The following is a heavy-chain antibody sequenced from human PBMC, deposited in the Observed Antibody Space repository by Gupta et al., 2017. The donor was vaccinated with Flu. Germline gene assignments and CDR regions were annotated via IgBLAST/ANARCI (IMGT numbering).Heavy chain of an antibody. J-gene: IGHJ6*02. CDR3: ARLFPDIVVVPAARSRYYGMDV. D-gene: IGHD2-2*01. Sequence: QLQLQESGPGLVKPSETLSLTCTVSGGSISSSSYYWGWIRQPPGKGLEWIGSIYYSGSTYYNPSLKSRVTISVDTSKNQFSLKLSSVTAADTAVYYCARLFPDIVVVPAARSRYYGMDVWGQGTTVTVSS. V-gene: IGHV4-39*01. CDR2: IYYSGST. CDR1: GGSISSSSYY.